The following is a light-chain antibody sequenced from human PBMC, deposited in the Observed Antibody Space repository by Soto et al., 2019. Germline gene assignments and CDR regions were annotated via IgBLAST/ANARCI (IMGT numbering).Light chain of an antibody. CDR2: DAS. CDR1: QSISSW. CDR3: QQYNSYSWT. J-gene: IGKJ1*01. Sequence: SHTAQFPFTQSSTVRWRPPHSYRASQSISSWLAWYQQKPGKAPKLLIYDASSLESGVPSRFSGSGSGTEFTLTISSLQPDDFATYYCQQYNSYSWTFGQGTKVDI. V-gene: IGKV1-5*01.